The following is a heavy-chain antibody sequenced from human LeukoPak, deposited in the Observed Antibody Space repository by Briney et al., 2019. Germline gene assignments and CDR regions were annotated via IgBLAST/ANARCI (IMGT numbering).Heavy chain of an antibody. D-gene: IGHD3-22*01. CDR1: GGSISPYY. J-gene: IGHJ5*02. CDR3: ARETANYYDTSRGWFDP. CDR2: IYYSGTT. Sequence: KPSETLSLTCTVSGGSISPYYWSWIRQPPGKGLEWIGYIYYSGTTNYNPSLKSRVTISVDTSKNQFSLKLSSVTAADTAVYYCARETANYYDTSRGWFDPWGQGTLVTVSS. V-gene: IGHV4-59*01.